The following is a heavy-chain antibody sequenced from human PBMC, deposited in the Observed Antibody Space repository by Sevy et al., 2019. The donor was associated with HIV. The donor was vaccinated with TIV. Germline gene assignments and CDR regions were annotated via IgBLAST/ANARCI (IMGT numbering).Heavy chain of an antibody. CDR2: ISGSGGST. Sequence: GGSLRLSCAASGFIFNTHAMSWVRQAPGKGLEWVSGISGSGGSTYYADSVKGRFTISRDNSKNTLYVQMNSLRAEDTAVYYWLKGVYDFWSGRSDVFDIWGQGTMVTVSS. CDR3: LKGVYDFWSGRSDVFDI. V-gene: IGHV3-23*01. J-gene: IGHJ3*02. D-gene: IGHD3-3*01. CDR1: GFIFNTHA.